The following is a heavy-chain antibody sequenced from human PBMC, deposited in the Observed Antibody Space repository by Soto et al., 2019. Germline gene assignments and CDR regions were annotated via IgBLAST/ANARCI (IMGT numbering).Heavy chain of an antibody. D-gene: IGHD3-10*01. Sequence: SETLSLTCTVSGGSISSSSYYWGWIRQPPGKGLEWIGSIYYSGSTYYNPSLKSRVTISVDTSKNQFSLKLSSVTAADTAVYYCARPFVGVRGVDSDYWGQGTLVTVSS. CDR1: GGSISSSSYY. V-gene: IGHV4-39*01. J-gene: IGHJ4*02. CDR3: ARPFVGVRGVDSDY. CDR2: IYYSGST.